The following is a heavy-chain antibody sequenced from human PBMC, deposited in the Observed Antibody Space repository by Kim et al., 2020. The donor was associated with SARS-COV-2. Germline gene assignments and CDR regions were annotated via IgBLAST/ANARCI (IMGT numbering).Heavy chain of an antibody. CDR3: ARPYSTSLRVAFDI. CDR2: IYYSGST. J-gene: IGHJ3*02. Sequence: SETLSLTCTVSGGSIRTSSHYWGWIRQPPGKGLEWIGSIYYSGSTYYNSSLKSRVTISVDTSKNQFSLKLSSVTAADTAVYYCARPYSTSLRVAFDIWA. CDR1: GGSIRTSSHY. V-gene: IGHV4-39*01. D-gene: IGHD6-6*01.